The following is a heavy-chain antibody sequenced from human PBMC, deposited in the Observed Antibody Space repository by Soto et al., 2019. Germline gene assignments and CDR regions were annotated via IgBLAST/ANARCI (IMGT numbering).Heavy chain of an antibody. D-gene: IGHD5-12*01. CDR1: GGTFSSYA. V-gene: IGHV1-69*12. CDR2: IVPIVDTS. J-gene: IGHJ4*02. CDR3: VRVVAIPGYPDN. Sequence: QVQLVQSGAEVRQPASSVKVSCKTSGGTFSSYAISWVRQAPGQGLEWMGGIVPIVDTSTYAQKGQGRVTITADESTSTVYMELSSLRSDDTAVYYCVRVVAIPGYPDNWGQGTLVTVSS.